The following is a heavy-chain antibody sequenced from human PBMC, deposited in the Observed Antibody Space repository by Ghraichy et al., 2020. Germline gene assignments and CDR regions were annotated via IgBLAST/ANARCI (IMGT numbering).Heavy chain of an antibody. CDR3: ARVTIVNGYYYMDV. J-gene: IGHJ6*03. Sequence: GGSLRLSCAASGFTFSSYAMSWVRQAPGKGLEWVSAISGSGGSTYYADSVKGRFTISRDNSKNTLYLQMNSLRAEDTAVYYCARVTIVNGYYYMDVWGKGITVTVSS. CDR1: GFTFSSYA. V-gene: IGHV3-23*01. D-gene: IGHD2-2*01. CDR2: ISGSGGST.